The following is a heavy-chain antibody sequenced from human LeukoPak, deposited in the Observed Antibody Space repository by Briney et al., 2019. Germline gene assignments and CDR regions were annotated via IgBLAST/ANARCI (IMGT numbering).Heavy chain of an antibody. CDR1: GFTLRSYG. V-gene: IGHV3-21*01. Sequence: GGSLRLSCAASGFTLRSYGMNWVRQAPGKGLEWVSYISTSSYYIYYADSVKGRFTISRDDAKNSLYLQMHSLRAEDTAVYYCARDASGSSTGLIDSWGQGTLVTVSS. D-gene: IGHD1-26*01. J-gene: IGHJ4*02. CDR2: ISTSSYYI. CDR3: ARDASGSSTGLIDS.